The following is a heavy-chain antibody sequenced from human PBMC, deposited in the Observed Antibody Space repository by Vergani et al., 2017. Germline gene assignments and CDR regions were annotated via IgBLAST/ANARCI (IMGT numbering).Heavy chain of an antibody. D-gene: IGHD6-19*01. J-gene: IGHJ4*02. Sequence: QVQLVESGGGVVQPGRSLRLSCAASGFTFSSYGMHWVRQAPGKGLEWVAVIWYDGSNKYYADSVKGRFTISRDNSKNTLYLQMNSLRAEDTAVYYCAKRDGGSSGWFFDYWGQGTLVTVSS. CDR1: GFTFSSYG. V-gene: IGHV3-33*06. CDR2: IWYDGSNK. CDR3: AKRDGGSSGWFFDY.